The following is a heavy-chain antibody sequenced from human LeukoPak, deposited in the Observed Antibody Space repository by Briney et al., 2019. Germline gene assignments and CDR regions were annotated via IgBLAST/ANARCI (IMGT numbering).Heavy chain of an antibody. V-gene: IGHV1-69*13. CDR3: ASWVTKRSGLSAFDI. Sequence: GASVKVSCKASGGTFSSYAISWVRQAPGQGLEWMGRIIPIFGTANYAQKFQGRVTITADESTSTAYMELSSLRSEDTAVYYCASWVTKRSGLSAFDIWGQGTMVAVSS. J-gene: IGHJ3*02. D-gene: IGHD6-19*01. CDR1: GGTFSSYA. CDR2: IIPIFGTA.